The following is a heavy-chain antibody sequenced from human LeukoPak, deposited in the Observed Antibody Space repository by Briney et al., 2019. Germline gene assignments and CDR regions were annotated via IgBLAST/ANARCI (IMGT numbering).Heavy chain of an antibody. CDR2: ISYDGSNK. Sequence: PGGSLRLSCAASGFTFSSYAMSWVRQAPGKGLEWVAVISYDGSNKYYADSVKGRFTISRDNSKNTLYLQMNSLRAEDTAVYYCARDRESLRYFDSPDPPIWGQGTMVTVSS. D-gene: IGHD3-9*01. J-gene: IGHJ3*02. CDR3: ARDRESLRYFDSPDPPI. CDR1: GFTFSSYA. V-gene: IGHV3-30-3*01.